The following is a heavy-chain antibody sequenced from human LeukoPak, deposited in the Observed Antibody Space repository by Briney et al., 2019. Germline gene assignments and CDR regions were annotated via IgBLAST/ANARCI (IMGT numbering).Heavy chain of an antibody. V-gene: IGHV4-39*01. J-gene: IGHJ4*02. D-gene: IGHD6-6*01. CDR1: GGSISSSSYY. CDR2: IYYSGST. CDR3: ARGLDSSSGYFDY. Sequence: SETLSLTCTVSGGSISSSSYYWGWIRQPPGKGLEWIGSIYYSGSTYSNPSLKSRVTISVDTSKNQFSLKLSSVTAADTAVYYCARGLDSSSGYFDYWGQGTLVTVSS.